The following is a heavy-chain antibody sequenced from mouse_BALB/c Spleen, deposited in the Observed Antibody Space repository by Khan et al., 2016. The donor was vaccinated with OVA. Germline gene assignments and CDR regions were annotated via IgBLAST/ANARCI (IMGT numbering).Heavy chain of an antibody. J-gene: IGHJ3*01. D-gene: IGHD1-1*01. CDR3: ARPYYGSAWFAS. CDR1: GFSLTSYG. CDR2: IWAGGST. V-gene: IGHV2-9*02. Sequence: VELVESGPGLVAPSQSLSITCTVSGFSLTSYGVHWVSQPPGKGLEWLGVIWAGGSTNYNSALMSRLSITKDNSKSQVFLKVNSLKTDDTAMYYWARPYYGSAWFASWGQGTMVTVSA.